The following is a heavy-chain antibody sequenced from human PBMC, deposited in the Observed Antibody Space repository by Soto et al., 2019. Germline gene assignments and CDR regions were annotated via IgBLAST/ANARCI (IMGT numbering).Heavy chain of an antibody. Sequence: GASVQVSCKASGYTFTSYGISWVRQAPRQGLEWMGWISNYNGKTNYAQSFLGRVTMTTDTSTSTAYMELTSLRSDDTAVYYCARDVPFTAMAPCDSWGQGTLVTVSS. D-gene: IGHD5-18*01. V-gene: IGHV1-18*01. CDR2: ISNYNGKT. CDR1: GYTFTSYG. J-gene: IGHJ5*01. CDR3: ARDVPFTAMAPCDS.